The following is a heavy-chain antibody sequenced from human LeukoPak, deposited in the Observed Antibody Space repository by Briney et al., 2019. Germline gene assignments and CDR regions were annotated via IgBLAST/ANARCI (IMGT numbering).Heavy chain of an antibody. CDR2: IYYTGST. D-gene: IGHD6-13*01. CDR3: ARGMAAAETRARNYYMDV. CDR1: GGSFSSYY. V-gene: IGHV4-59*01. Sequence: ETLSLTCSVSGGSFSSYYWSWIRQPPGKGLEWIGYIYYTGSTNYNPSLKSRVAISVDTSKNQFSLNLTSVTAADTAVYYCARGMAAAETRARNYYMDVWGEGTTVTVSS. J-gene: IGHJ6*03.